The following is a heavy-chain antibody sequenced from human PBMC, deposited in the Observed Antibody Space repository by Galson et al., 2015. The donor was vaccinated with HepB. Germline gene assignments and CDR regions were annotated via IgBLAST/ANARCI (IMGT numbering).Heavy chain of an antibody. V-gene: IGHV1-18*01. D-gene: IGHD1-14*01. CDR3: ARVGMTSYYFDY. J-gene: IGHJ4*02. Sequence: SVKVSCKASGYTFSTYSITWLRQAPGQGLECVGWISGYNGDTNYAQTFQDRVIMTTDTSTSTAYMDLRSLTSDDTAVYFCARVGMTSYYFDYWGQGTLVTVSS. CDR1: GYTFSTYS. CDR2: ISGYNGDT.